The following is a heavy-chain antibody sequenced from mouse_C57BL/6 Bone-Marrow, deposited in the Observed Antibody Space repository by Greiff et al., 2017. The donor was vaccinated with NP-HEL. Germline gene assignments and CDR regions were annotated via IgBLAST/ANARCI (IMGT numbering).Heavy chain of an antibody. CDR3: ARHGGLGYAMDY. Sequence: QVQLQQSGPGLVAPSQSLSITCTVSGFSLTSYGVHWVRQPPGKGLEWLVVIWSDGSTTYNSALKSRLSISKDNSKSQVFLKMNSLQTDDTAMYYCARHGGLGYAMDYWGQGTSVTVSS. V-gene: IGHV2-6-1*01. D-gene: IGHD3-3*01. CDR1: GFSLTSYG. CDR2: IWSDGST. J-gene: IGHJ4*01.